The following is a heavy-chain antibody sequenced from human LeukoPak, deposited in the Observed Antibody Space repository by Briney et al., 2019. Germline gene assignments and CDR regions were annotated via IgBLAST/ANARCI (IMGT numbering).Heavy chain of an antibody. Sequence: ASVKVSCKVSGYTLTELSMHWVRQGPGKGLEWMGGFDPEDGETIYAQKFQGRVTMTEDTSTDTAYMELSSLRSEDTAVYYCATVDILTGYATHDYWGQGTLVTVSS. CDR2: FDPEDGET. D-gene: IGHD3-9*01. J-gene: IGHJ4*02. CDR3: ATVDILTGYATHDY. CDR1: GYTLTELS. V-gene: IGHV1-24*01.